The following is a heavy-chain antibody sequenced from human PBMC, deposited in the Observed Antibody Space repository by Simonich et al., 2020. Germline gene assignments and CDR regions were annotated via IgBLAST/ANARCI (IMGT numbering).Heavy chain of an antibody. V-gene: IGHV3-33*01. CDR3: ARAYSSSWYNWFDP. D-gene: IGHD6-13*01. J-gene: IGHJ5*02. CDR1: GFTFSSYG. Sequence: QVQLVESGGGVVQPGRSLRLSCAASGFTFSSYGWHWVRQAPGKELEWVAVIWYVGKNKYYADSVEGRFTISRDNSKNTLYLQMNSLRAEDTAVYYCARAYSSSWYNWFDPWGQGTLVTVSS. CDR2: IWYVGKNK.